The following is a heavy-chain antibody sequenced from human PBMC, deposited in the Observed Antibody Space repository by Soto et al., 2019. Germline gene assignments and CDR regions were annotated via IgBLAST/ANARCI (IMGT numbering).Heavy chain of an antibody. Sequence: ESLKISCKGSGYSFTSYWIGWVRQMPGKGLEWMGIIYPGDSDTRYSPSFQGQVTISADKSISTAYLQWSSLKASDTAMYYCARSTTVTTYYYYGMDVWGQGTTVTVSS. CDR2: IYPGDSDT. D-gene: IGHD4-17*01. CDR3: ARSTTVTTYYYYGMDV. CDR1: GYSFTSYW. J-gene: IGHJ6*02. V-gene: IGHV5-51*01.